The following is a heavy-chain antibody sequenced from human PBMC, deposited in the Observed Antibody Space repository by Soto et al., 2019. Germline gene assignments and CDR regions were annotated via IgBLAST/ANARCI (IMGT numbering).Heavy chain of an antibody. J-gene: IGHJ4*02. V-gene: IGHV3-23*01. CDR1: GFTFSSYA. D-gene: IGHD3-10*01. CDR2: ISGSGGST. Sequence: EVQLLESGGGLVQPGGSLRLSCAASGFTFSSYAMSWVRQAPGKGLEWVSAISGSGGSTYYADSVKGRFTISRDNSKNTLYLQNNNLRAEDTAVNYFYKGLPDGSGIQTPSRFDYWGQGTLVTVSS. CDR3: YKGLPDGSGIQTPSRFDY.